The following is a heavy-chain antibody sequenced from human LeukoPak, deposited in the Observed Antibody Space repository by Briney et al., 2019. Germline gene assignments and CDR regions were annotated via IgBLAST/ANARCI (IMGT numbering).Heavy chain of an antibody. CDR1: GSSMSSYY. CDR3: AREDTGDAFDI. D-gene: IGHD5-18*01. CDR2: IYYSGST. J-gene: IGHJ3*02. V-gene: IGHV4-59*01. Sequence: SETLSLTCTVSGSSMSSYYWSWIRQPPGKGLEWIGYIYYSGSTNYNPSLKSRVTISVDTSKNQFSLKLSSVTAADTAVYYCAREDTGDAFDIWGQGTMVTVSS.